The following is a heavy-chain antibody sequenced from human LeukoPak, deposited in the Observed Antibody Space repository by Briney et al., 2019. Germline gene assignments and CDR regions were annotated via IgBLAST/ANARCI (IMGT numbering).Heavy chain of an antibody. D-gene: IGHD2-2*01. CDR1: GYSISSGYY. Sequence: SETLSLTCTVSGYSISSGYYWGWIRQPPGKGLERIGSIYHSGSTYYNPSLKSRVTISVDASKNQFSLKLSSVTAADTAVYYCARVDCSSTSCRHNWFDPWGQGTLVTASS. CDR2: IYHSGST. CDR3: ARVDCSSTSCRHNWFDP. J-gene: IGHJ5*02. V-gene: IGHV4-38-2*02.